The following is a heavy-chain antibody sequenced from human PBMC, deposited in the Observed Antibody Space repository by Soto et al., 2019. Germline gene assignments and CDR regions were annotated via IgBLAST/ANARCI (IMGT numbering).Heavy chain of an antibody. V-gene: IGHV3-23*01. J-gene: IGHJ2*01. D-gene: IGHD6-13*01. Sequence: GGSLRLSCAASGFAFSNYAMNWVRQAPGKGLEWVSGIAASGDTYYADSVKGRFTISRDNSKNSLFLQMDSLRAEDTAVYYCAREGRSSTWYDWYFDLWGRGTLVTVSS. CDR3: AREGRSSTWYDWYFDL. CDR2: IAASGDT. CDR1: GFAFSNYA.